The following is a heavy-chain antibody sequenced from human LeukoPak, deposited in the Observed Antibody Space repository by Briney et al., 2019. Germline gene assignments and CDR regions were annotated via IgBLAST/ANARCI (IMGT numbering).Heavy chain of an antibody. CDR2: IYYSGST. J-gene: IGHJ4*02. V-gene: IGHV4-59*01. CDR1: GGSISSYY. Sequence: SETLSLTCTVSGGSISSYYWSWIRQPPGKGPEWIGYIYYSGSTNYNPSLKSRVTISVDTSKNQFSLKLSSVTAADTAVYYCARFEGPYGSGSIDYWGQGTLVTVSS. CDR3: ARFEGPYGSGSIDY. D-gene: IGHD3-10*01.